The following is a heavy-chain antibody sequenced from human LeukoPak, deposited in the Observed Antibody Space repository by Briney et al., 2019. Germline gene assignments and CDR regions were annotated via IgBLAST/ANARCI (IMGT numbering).Heavy chain of an antibody. V-gene: IGHV3-30-3*01. Sequence: GGSLGLSCSASGFTFSRHAVNWVRQAPGKGLEWVTLISHDGATTYSADSVKGRFIISRDNSKNTVSLQMNTLRPEDTAVYYCARDITSDHHYLDVWGKGTAVTVSS. CDR1: GFTFSRHA. D-gene: IGHD2-2*01. CDR2: ISHDGATT. CDR3: ARDITSDHHYLDV. J-gene: IGHJ6*03.